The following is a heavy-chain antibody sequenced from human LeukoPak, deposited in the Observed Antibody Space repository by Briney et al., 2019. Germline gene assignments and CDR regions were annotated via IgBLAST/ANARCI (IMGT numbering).Heavy chain of an antibody. CDR2: ISGSGGST. CDR3: AKGGHFVVVPVGDV. V-gene: IGHV3-23*01. D-gene: IGHD2-2*01. Sequence: GGSLRLSCAASGFTFSSYWMSWVRQAPGKGLEWVSAISGSGGSTYYADSVKGRFTISRDNSKNTLYLQMNSLRAEDTAVYYCAKGGHFVVVPVGDVWGKGTTVTVSS. J-gene: IGHJ6*04. CDR1: GFTFSSYW.